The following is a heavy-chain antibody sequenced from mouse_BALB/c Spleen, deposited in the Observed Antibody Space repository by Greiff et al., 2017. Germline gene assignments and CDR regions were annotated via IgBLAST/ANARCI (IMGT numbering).Heavy chain of an antibody. CDR1: GFSLTSSG. CDR3: ARSVYWYIDV. D-gene: IGHD1-1*01. CDR2: IWSGGST. J-gene: IGHJ1*01. V-gene: IGHV2-2*02. Sequence: VQLQQSGPGLVQPSQSLSITCTVSGFSLTSSGVHWVRQSPGKGLEWLGVIWSGGSTDYNAAFISRLSISKDNSTRQVFFKMNSLQANDTARYYCARSVYWYIDVWGAGTTVTVSA.